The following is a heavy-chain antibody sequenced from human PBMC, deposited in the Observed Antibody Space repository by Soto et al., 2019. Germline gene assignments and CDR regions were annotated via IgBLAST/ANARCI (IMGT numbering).Heavy chain of an antibody. Sequence: SETLSLTCAVSGGSISSGGYSWSWIRQPPGKGLEWIGYIYHSGSTYYNPSLKSRVTISVDRSKNQFSLKLSSVTAADTAVYYCARDGGDRIHDAFDIWGQGTMVTVSS. D-gene: IGHD2-21*02. V-gene: IGHV4-30-2*01. CDR2: IYHSGST. CDR3: ARDGGDRIHDAFDI. CDR1: GGSISSGGYS. J-gene: IGHJ3*02.